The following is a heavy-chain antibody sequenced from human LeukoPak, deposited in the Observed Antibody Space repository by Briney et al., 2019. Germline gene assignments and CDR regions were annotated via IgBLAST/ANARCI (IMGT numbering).Heavy chain of an antibody. CDR2: ISRSSNYI. CDR3: ARDPPYCSSTNCYVDY. V-gene: IGHV3-21*01. Sequence: PGGSLRLSCAASGFTFSSYSMNWVRQAPGKGLEWVSSISRSSNYIYYADSVKGRFTISRGNAKNSLYLQMNSLRAEDTAVYFCARDPPYCSSTNCYVDYWGQGTLVTVSS. J-gene: IGHJ4*02. D-gene: IGHD2-2*01. CDR1: GFTFSSYS.